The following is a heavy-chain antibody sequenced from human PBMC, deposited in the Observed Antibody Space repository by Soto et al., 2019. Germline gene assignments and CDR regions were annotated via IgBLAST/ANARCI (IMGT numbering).Heavy chain of an antibody. CDR1: GYTFTSYY. Sequence: ASVKVSCKASGYTFTSYYMHWVRQAPGQGLEWMGIINPSGGSTSYAQKFQGRVTMTRDTSTSTVYMELSSLRSEDTAVYYCSITMIVVVNRGYYGMDVWGQGXTVTVYS. CDR2: INPSGGST. J-gene: IGHJ6*02. D-gene: IGHD3-22*01. CDR3: SITMIVVVNRGYYGMDV. V-gene: IGHV1-46*01.